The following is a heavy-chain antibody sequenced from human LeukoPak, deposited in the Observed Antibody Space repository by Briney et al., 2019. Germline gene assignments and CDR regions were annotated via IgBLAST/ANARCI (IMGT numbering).Heavy chain of an antibody. J-gene: IGHJ6*02. V-gene: IGHV3-21*01. CDR1: GFTFSTYS. D-gene: IGHD4-11*01. CDR3: ARDPYYSTNSRYYYYYGMDV. Sequence: GGSLRLSCVASGFTFSTYSMNWVRQAPGRGLEWVSSISNSGTYIYYADSLKGRFTISRDNAKNSLFLQMNSLRAEDTAVYYFARDPYYSTNSRYYYYYGMDVWGQGTTVTVSS. CDR2: ISNSGTYI.